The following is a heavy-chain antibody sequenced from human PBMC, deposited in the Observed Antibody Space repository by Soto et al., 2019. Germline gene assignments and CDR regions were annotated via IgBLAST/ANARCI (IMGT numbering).Heavy chain of an antibody. CDR3: VSRVSGNYDY. V-gene: IGHV3-64*01. Sequence: EVQLAESGGGMVQPGGSLRLSCVASGFTFSSYDMHWVRQAPGKGLEYVSSISSNGGTTYYGNSVKGRFTISRDNSKNTLYLQMGSLRAEDMAVYYCVSRVSGNYDYWGQGILVTVSS. J-gene: IGHJ4*02. D-gene: IGHD1-7*01. CDR1: GFTFSSYD. CDR2: ISSNGGTT.